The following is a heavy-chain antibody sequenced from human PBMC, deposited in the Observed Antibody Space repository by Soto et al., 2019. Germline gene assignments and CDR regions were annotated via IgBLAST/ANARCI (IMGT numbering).Heavy chain of an antibody. CDR3: ACDRIPYCANVVCYTPCLDP. J-gene: IGHJ5*02. CDR1: GGTLGSYS. CDR2: SITISGTA. V-gene: IGHV1-69*06. D-gene: IGHD2-8*01. Sequence: SVKVSCKASGGTLGSYSSRWVRQAPRQGLEWMGGSITISGTANSAQKLQVRVTITADTDTSTANMDLRSLSSDDTAVYYCACDRIPYCANVVCYTPCLDPWGKGTPVTVSS.